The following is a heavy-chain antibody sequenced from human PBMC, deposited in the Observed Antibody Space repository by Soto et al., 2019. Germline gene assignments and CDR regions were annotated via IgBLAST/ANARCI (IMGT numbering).Heavy chain of an antibody. J-gene: IGHJ6*02. CDR1: GFTFSGYG. CDR3: AKSNLVFGVFIDYYYYGMDV. V-gene: IGHV3-23*01. Sequence: PGGSLRLSCAASGFTFSGYGMSWVRQAPGKGLEWVSTISGSGDRTHYADSVKGRFTISRDNSKNTLYLQMNSLRAEDTALYYCAKSNLVFGVFIDYYYYGMDVWGQGTTVTVSS. D-gene: IGHD3-3*01. CDR2: ISGSGDRT.